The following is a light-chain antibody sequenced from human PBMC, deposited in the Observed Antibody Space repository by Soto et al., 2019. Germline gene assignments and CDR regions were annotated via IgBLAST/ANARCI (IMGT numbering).Light chain of an antibody. J-gene: IGKJ3*01. V-gene: IGKV3-20*01. CDR2: GAS. Sequence: EIVLTQSPGTLSLSPGERATLSCRASQSVDSSYLAWYQQKPGQAPRLLIYGASSRATGIPDRFSGSRSGTDFTLTISRLEPEDFAVYYCQQFGSPFTFGPKTKVDIK. CDR3: QQFGSPFT. CDR1: QSVDSSY.